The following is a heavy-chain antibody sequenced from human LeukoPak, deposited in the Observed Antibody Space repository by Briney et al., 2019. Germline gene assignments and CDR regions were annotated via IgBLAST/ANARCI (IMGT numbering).Heavy chain of an antibody. J-gene: IGHJ4*02. CDR3: ARDYCSSTSCLFDY. Sequence: ASVKVSCKATGYTFTGYHMHWVRQAPGQGLEWMGWINPNSGDTNYAQKFQGRVTMTRDTSISTAYMELSRLRSDDTAVYYCARDYCSSTSCLFDYWGQGTLVTVSS. CDR1: GYTFTGYH. D-gene: IGHD2-2*01. CDR2: INPNSGDT. V-gene: IGHV1-2*02.